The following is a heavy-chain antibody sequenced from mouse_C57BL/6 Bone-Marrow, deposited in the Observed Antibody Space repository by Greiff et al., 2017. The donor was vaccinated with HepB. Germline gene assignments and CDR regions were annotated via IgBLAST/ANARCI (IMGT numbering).Heavy chain of an antibody. CDR2: INPNYGTT. J-gene: IGHJ4*01. CDR1: GYSFTDYN. V-gene: IGHV1-39*01. D-gene: IGHD2-2*01. Sequence: VQLQQSGPELVKPGASVKISCKASGYSFTDYNMNWVKQSSGKSLEWIGVINPNYGTTSYNQKFKGKATLTVDQSSSTAYMQLNSLTSEDAAVYDCFYGYDCYYAMDYWGQGTSVTVSS. CDR3: FYGYDCYYAMDY.